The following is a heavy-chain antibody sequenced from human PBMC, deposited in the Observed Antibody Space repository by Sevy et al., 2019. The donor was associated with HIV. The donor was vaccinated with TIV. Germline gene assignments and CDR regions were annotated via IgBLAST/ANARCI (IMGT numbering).Heavy chain of an antibody. CDR2: IKSKTDGGTT. Sequence: GGSLRLSCAASGFTFDSYAMHWVRQAPGKGLEWVGHIKSKTDGGTTDYAAPVKGRFTISRDDSKNTLYLQMNSLKTEDTAVYYCLIVVAYYFDYWGQGTLVTVSS. CDR3: LIVVAYYFDY. D-gene: IGHD3-22*01. J-gene: IGHJ4*02. V-gene: IGHV3-15*01. CDR1: GFTFDSYA.